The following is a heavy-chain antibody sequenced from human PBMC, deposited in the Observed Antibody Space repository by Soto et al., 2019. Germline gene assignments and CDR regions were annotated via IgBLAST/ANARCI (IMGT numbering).Heavy chain of an antibody. Sequence: GGSLRLSCAASGFTFSSYEMNWVRQAPGKGLEWVSYISSSGSTIYYADSVKGRFTISRDNAKNSLYLQMNSLRAEDTAVYYSEREGYSYGYFDYWGQGTLVTVSS. CDR1: GFTFSSYE. CDR3: EREGYSYGYFDY. J-gene: IGHJ4*02. CDR2: ISSSGSTI. D-gene: IGHD5-18*01. V-gene: IGHV3-48*03.